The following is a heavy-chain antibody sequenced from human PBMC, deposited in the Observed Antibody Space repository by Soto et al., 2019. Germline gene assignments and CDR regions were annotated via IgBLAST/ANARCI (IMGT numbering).Heavy chain of an antibody. Sequence: EVQLLESGGGLVQPGESLRLSCAGSGFSFSTYAMNWVRQSPGKGLAWVSGISAHEGGTYYADSVRGRFTISRDNSKNTVYLQMNSLRAEDTAVYYCAKDPCSSWYCKYFEYWGQGTLVTVSS. D-gene: IGHD6-13*01. J-gene: IGHJ4*02. CDR2: ISAHEGGT. V-gene: IGHV3-23*01. CDR3: AKDPCSSWYCKYFEY. CDR1: GFSFSTYA.